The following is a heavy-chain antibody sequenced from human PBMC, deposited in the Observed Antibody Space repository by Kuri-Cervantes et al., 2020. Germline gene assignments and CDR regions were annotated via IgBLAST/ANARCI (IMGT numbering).Heavy chain of an antibody. Sequence: SLGSTFSVGSPSSRTHYWGWIRQPPGKGLEWIATMYYRGSTYYSPSLKSRVALSADTSKNQFSLKLSSVTAADTAVYYCAGLAGWGHYYYYYMDVWGKGTAVTVSS. V-gene: IGHV4-39*01. CDR2: MYYRGST. CDR3: AGLAGWGHYYYYYMDV. J-gene: IGHJ6*03. D-gene: IGHD3-16*01. CDR1: VGSPSSRTHY.